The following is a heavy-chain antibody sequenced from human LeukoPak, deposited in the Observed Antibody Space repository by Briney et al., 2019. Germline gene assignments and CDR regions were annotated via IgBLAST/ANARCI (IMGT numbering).Heavy chain of an antibody. V-gene: IGHV3-23*01. J-gene: IGHJ4*02. D-gene: IGHD3-10*01. CDR3: ARDREAITMVRGELDY. CDR1: GFTFSSYA. Sequence: PGGSLRLSCAASGFTFSSYAMRWVRQAPGKGLEWVSAISGSGGDTYYADSVKGRFTISRDNSKNTLYLQVNSLRAGDTAVYFCARDREAITMVRGELDYWGRGTLVTVSS. CDR2: ISGSGGDT.